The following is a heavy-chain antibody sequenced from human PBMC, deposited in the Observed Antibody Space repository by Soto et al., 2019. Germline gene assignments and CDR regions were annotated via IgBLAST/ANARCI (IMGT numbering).Heavy chain of an antibody. V-gene: IGHV3-23*01. CDR3: AKRRGEGYFDL. D-gene: IGHD3-10*01. Sequence: EVQLLESGGGLEQPGGSLRLSCAASGFTFSNFVMSWVRRAPGKGLEWVSAIGGTSGSTYYADSVKGRFTISRDNSKNRLSLQMNSLRAEDTAVYYCAKRRGEGYFDLWGRGSLVTVSS. CDR1: GFTFSNFV. J-gene: IGHJ2*01. CDR2: IGGTSGST.